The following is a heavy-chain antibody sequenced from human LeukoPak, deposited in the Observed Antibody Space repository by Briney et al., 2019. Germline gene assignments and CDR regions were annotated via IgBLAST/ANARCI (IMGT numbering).Heavy chain of an antibody. Sequence: ASVKVSCKASGYTFTGYYMHWVRQAPGQGLEWMGRINPNSGGTNYAQKFQGRVTMTRDTSISTAYMELSSLRSDDTAVFYRARRIAAAGHFDYWGQGTLVTVSS. D-gene: IGHD6-13*01. CDR3: ARRIAAAGHFDY. CDR2: INPNSGGT. V-gene: IGHV1-2*06. CDR1: GYTFTGYY. J-gene: IGHJ4*02.